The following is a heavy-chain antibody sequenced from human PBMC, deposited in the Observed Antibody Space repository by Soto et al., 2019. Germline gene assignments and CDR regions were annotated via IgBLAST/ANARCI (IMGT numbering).Heavy chain of an antibody. CDR2: ISYDGSNK. J-gene: IGHJ1*01. CDR1: GFTFSSYA. Sequence: AGGSLRLSCAASGFTFSSYAMHWVRQAPGKGLEWVAVISYDGSNKYYADSVKGRFTISRDNSKNTLYLQMNSLRAEDTAVYYCARDRGYCTNGVCYSAEYFQHWGQGTLVTVSS. V-gene: IGHV3-30-3*01. CDR3: ARDRGYCTNGVCYSAEYFQH. D-gene: IGHD2-8*01.